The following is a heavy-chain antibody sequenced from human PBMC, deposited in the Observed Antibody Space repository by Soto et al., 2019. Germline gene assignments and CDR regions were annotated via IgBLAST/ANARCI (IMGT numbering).Heavy chain of an antibody. Sequence: GGSLRLSCAASGFTFSSYDMHSVRQATGKGLEWVSAIGTAGDTYYPDSVKGRFTISRENAKNSLYLQMNSLRDEDTAVYYCAREDSSSWYGGLWFDPWGQGTLVTVSS. V-gene: IGHV3-13*01. CDR2: IGTAGDT. J-gene: IGHJ5*02. CDR1: GFTFSSYD. D-gene: IGHD6-13*01. CDR3: AREDSSSWYGGLWFDP.